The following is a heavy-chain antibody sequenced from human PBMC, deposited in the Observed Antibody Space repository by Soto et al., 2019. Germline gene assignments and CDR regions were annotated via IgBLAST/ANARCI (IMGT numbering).Heavy chain of an antibody. CDR2: ISSSLGHT. D-gene: IGHD6-13*01. Sequence: PGGSLRLSCVASGFDFSDFHISWVRQAPGKGLEWVSYISSSLGHTDYAESVKGRFTISRDNAKNTLYLQMNSLRVEDTAVYYCAKGAAAEYWGQGTLVTVSS. V-gene: IGHV3-11*05. CDR3: AKGAAAEY. CDR1: GFDFSDFH. J-gene: IGHJ4*02.